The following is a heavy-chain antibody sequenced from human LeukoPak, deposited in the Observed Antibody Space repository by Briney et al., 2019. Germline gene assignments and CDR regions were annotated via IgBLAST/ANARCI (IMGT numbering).Heavy chain of an antibody. CDR1: GGSISSSSYY. CDR2: IYYSGST. V-gene: IGHV4-39*07. Sequence: SETLSLTCTVSGGSISSSSYYWDWIRQPPGKGLEWIGSIYYSGSTYYNPSLKSRVTISVDTSKNQFSLKLSSVTAADTAVYFCARAYSSSWYFNWFDPWGQGTQVTVSS. J-gene: IGHJ5*02. CDR3: ARAYSSSWYFNWFDP. D-gene: IGHD6-13*01.